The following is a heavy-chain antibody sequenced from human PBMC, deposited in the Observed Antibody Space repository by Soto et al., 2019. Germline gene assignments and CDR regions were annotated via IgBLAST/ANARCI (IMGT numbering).Heavy chain of an antibody. J-gene: IGHJ4*02. V-gene: IGHV4-34*01. CDR3: ARGLVIGGYFDY. Sequence: QVQLQQWGAGLLKPSETLSLTCAVYGGSFSGYYWSWIRQPPGKGLEWIGEINHSGSTNYNPSLKSRVTISVDTSKNQFSLNLSSVTAADTAVYYCARGLVIGGYFDYWGQGTLVTVSS. CDR2: INHSGST. D-gene: IGHD2-21*01. CDR1: GGSFSGYY.